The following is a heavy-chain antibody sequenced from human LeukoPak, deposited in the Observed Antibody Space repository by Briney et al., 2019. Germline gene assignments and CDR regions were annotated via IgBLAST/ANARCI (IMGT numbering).Heavy chain of an antibody. CDR2: ISWNSGSI. Sequence: GRSLRLSCAASGFTFDDYAMHWVRHAPGKGLEWVSGISWNSGSIGYADSVKGRFTIFRDNAKNSLYLQMNSLRAEDTALYYCAKALGYYYDSSGQFYAFDIWGQGTMVTVSS. V-gene: IGHV3-9*01. CDR1: GFTFDDYA. CDR3: AKALGYYYDSSGQFYAFDI. D-gene: IGHD3-22*01. J-gene: IGHJ3*02.